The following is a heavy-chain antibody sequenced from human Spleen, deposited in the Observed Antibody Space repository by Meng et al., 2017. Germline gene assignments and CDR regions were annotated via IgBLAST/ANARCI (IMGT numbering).Heavy chain of an antibody. V-gene: IGHV3-21*01. CDR2: ISPSSSYI. J-gene: IGHJ6*02. CDR1: GFSFSTYS. CDR3: ARGNGDTGHGMDV. Sequence: GESLKISCADSGFSFSTYSMNWVRQAPGKGLEWVSSISPSSSYIFYADSVRGRFTISRDNAKNSLNLQMNSLRVEDTAVYYCARGNGDTGHGMDVWGQGTTVTVSS. D-gene: IGHD4-17*01.